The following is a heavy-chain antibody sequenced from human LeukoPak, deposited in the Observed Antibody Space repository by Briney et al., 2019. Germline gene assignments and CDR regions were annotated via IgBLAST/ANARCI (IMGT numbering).Heavy chain of an antibody. J-gene: IGHJ5*02. D-gene: IGHD1-26*01. CDR2: IYYSGST. V-gene: IGHV4-59*01. Sequence: PSETLSLTCTVSGGSISSYYWSWIRQPPGKGLEWIGYIYYSGSTNYNPSLNSRVTISVDTSKNHFSLKLSSVTAADTAVYYCARWSTGSYNNWFDHWGQGTLLTVSS. CDR1: GGSISSYY. CDR3: ARWSTGSYNNWFDH.